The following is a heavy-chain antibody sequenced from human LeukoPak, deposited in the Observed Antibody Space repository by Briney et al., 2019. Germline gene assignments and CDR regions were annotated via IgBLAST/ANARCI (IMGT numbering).Heavy chain of an antibody. CDR2: IIPILGIA. D-gene: IGHD2-15*01. V-gene: IGHV1-69*04. CDR1: GGTFSSYA. Sequence: ASVKVSCKTPGGTFSSYAISWVRQAPGQGLEWMGRIIPILGIANYAQKFQGRVTITADKSTSTAYMELSSLRSEDTAVYYCARERCGGGSCYYFDYWGQGTLVTVSS. CDR3: ARERCGGGSCYYFDY. J-gene: IGHJ4*02.